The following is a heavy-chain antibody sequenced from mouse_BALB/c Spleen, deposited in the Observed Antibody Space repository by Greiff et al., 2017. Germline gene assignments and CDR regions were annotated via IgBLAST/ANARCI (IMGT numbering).Heavy chain of an antibody. CDR1: GFTFSSYG. V-gene: IGHV5-6*01. CDR3: ARRDYGYDYFDY. CDR2: ISSGGSYT. D-gene: IGHD1-2*01. Sequence: EVMLLESGGDLVKPGGSLKLSCAASGFTFSSYGMSWVRQTPDKRLEWVATISSGGSYTYYPDSVKGRFTISRDNAKNTLYLQMSSLKSEDTAMYYCARRDYGYDYFDYWGQGTTLTVSS. J-gene: IGHJ2*01.